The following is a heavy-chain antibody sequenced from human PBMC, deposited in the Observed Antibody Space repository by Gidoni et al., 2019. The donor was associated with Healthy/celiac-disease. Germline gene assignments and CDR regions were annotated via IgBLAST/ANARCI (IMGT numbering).Heavy chain of an antibody. CDR1: GGSISSSSYY. CDR3: ARLILGELLVTYADY. Sequence: QLQLQESGPGLVKPSETLSLTCTVSGGSISSSSYYWGWLRQPPGKGLEWIGSIYYSGSTYYNPSLKSRVTISVDTSKNQFSLKLSSVTAADTAVYYCARLILGELLVTYADYWGQGTLVTVSS. D-gene: IGHD1-26*01. V-gene: IGHV4-39*01. J-gene: IGHJ4*01. CDR2: IYYSGST.